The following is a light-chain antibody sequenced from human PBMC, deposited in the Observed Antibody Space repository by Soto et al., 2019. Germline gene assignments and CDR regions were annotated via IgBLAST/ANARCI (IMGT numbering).Light chain of an antibody. Sequence: DIQITQSPSSLSASVGDRGTITCRASQSISTYLHWYQQKPGKAPNLLIYAASTLQSGVPSRFSGSGSGTDFTLTISSLQPEDFATYFCQHGYSTPLTFGGGTKVDIK. CDR3: QHGYSTPLT. J-gene: IGKJ4*01. CDR2: AAS. CDR1: QSISTY. V-gene: IGKV1-39*01.